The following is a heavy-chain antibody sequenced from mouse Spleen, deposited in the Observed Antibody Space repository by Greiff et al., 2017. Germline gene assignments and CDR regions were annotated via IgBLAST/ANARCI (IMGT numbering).Heavy chain of an antibody. D-gene: IGHD2-3*01. J-gene: IGHJ1*01. CDR3: AKGDGGYWYFDV. V-gene: IGHV14-2*01. CDR2: IDPEDGET. Sequence: EVKLQESGAELVKPGASVKLSCTASGFNFNDYYMHWVKQSPEQGLEWIGRIDPEDGETNYAPNFKGKATITADTSSNTAYLQLSSLTSEDTAVYYGAKGDGGYWYFDVWGGGGTVTVAS. CDR1: GFNFNDYY.